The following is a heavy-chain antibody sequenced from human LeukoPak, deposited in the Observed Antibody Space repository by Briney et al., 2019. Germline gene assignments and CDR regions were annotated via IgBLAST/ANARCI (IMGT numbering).Heavy chain of an antibody. Sequence: SETLSLTCIVSGGSISSDYWSWIRQPPGKGLECIGYISYSGSTNYNPSPKSRVTISVDMSKNHFSLKLSSLTPADPAVYYCARVRRYYDTSGTVYYDAMDVWGQGTTVTVSS. CDR2: ISYSGST. J-gene: IGHJ6*02. CDR1: GGSISSDY. CDR3: ARVRRYYDTSGTVYYDAMDV. V-gene: IGHV4-59*01. D-gene: IGHD3-22*01.